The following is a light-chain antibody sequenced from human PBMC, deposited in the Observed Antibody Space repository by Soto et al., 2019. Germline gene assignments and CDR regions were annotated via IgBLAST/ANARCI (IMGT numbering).Light chain of an antibody. CDR2: EVS. Sequence: QSVLTQPPSASGSPGQSVTISCTGTSSDVGGYNYVSWYQQHPGKAPKLMIYEVSKRPSGVPDRFSGSKSGNTASLTVSGLQAEDEADYYCSSYAGSNNPPFVFGTGTKVPV. CDR1: SSDVGGYNY. J-gene: IGLJ1*01. CDR3: SSYAGSNNPPFV. V-gene: IGLV2-8*01.